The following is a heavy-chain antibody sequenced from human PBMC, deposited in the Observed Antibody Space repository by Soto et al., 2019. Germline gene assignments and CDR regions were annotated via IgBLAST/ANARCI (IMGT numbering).Heavy chain of an antibody. Sequence: EVQLLESGGGLVQPGGSLRLSCAASGFTFSSFAMSWVRQAPGKGLEWVSGISGSGGSTHYTDSVKGRFTISRDNSKNTLYLQINSLRAEDTAVYYCVKEGLDSSTYDDVGGVFDIWGQGTMVTVSS. CDR1: GFTFSSFA. CDR2: ISGSGGST. V-gene: IGHV3-23*01. D-gene: IGHD2-2*01. CDR3: VKEGLDSSTYDDVGGVFDI. J-gene: IGHJ3*02.